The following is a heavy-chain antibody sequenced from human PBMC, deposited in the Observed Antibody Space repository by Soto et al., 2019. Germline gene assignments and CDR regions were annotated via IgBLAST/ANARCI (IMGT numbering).Heavy chain of an antibody. J-gene: IGHJ4*02. CDR3: AREDYSNHFDY. CDR2: INHSGST. CDR1: GGSFSGYY. Sequence: PSETLSLTCAVYGGSFSGYYWSWIRQPPGKGLEWIGEINHSGSTNYNPSLKSRVTISVDTSKNQFSLKLSSVTAADTAVYYCAREDYSNHFDYWGQGNLVTVSS. D-gene: IGHD4-4*01. V-gene: IGHV4-34*01.